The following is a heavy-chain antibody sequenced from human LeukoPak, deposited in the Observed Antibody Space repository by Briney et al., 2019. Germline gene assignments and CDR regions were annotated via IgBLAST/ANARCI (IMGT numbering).Heavy chain of an antibody. Sequence: SVKLSCKASGGTFSCYAISWVRQAPGQGIEWMGGVIPIFGTANYAQKFQGRVTITADESTSTAYMELSSLRSEDAPVYYCARGWNIVVVPAGAYESYFDYWGQGTLVTVSS. D-gene: IGHD2-2*01. V-gene: IGHV1-69*13. J-gene: IGHJ4*02. CDR1: GGTFSCYA. CDR3: ARGWNIVVVPAGAYESYFDY. CDR2: VIPIFGTA.